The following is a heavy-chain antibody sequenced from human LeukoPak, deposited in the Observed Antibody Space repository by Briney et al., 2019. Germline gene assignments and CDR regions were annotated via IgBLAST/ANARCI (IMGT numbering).Heavy chain of an antibody. CDR3: ARYYYDSSGYSRTPPYYGMDV. Sequence: GASVKVSCKASGGTFSSYAISWVRPAPGQGLEWMGRIIPILGIANYAQKFQGRVTITADKSTSTAYMELSSLRSEDTAVYYCARYYYDSSGYSRTPPYYGMDVWGQGTTVTVSS. D-gene: IGHD3-22*01. V-gene: IGHV1-69*04. CDR2: IIPILGIA. CDR1: GGTFSSYA. J-gene: IGHJ6*02.